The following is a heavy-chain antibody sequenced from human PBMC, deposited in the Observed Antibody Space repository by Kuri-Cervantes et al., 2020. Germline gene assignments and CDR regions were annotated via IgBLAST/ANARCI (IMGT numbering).Heavy chain of an antibody. J-gene: IGHJ4*02. CDR1: EFPFSFYW. CDR2: INQDGSDM. V-gene: IGHV3-7*01. CDR3: ARVRAVSGAYNDYAPLGY. D-gene: IGHD3-16*01. Sequence: GESLKISCAGSEFPFSFYWMTWVRQAPGKGLEWVATINQDGSDMHYVDSVRGRFTISRDNAKNSLYLQMNSLRAEDTAVYYCARVRAVSGAYNDYAPLGYWGQGTLVTVSS.